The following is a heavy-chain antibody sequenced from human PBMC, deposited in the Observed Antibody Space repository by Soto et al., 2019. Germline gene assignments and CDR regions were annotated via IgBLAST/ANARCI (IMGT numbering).Heavy chain of an antibody. J-gene: IGHJ4*02. CDR1: GYTFTSYD. Sequence: ASVKVSWKASGYTFTSYDINWVRQATGQGLEWMGWMNPNSGNTGYAQKFQGRVTMTRNTSISTAYMELSSLRSEDTAVYYCARGYTYYDYVWGSYQADYWGQGTLVTVSS. CDR2: MNPNSGNT. V-gene: IGHV1-8*01. D-gene: IGHD3-16*02. CDR3: ARGYTYYDYVWGSYQADY.